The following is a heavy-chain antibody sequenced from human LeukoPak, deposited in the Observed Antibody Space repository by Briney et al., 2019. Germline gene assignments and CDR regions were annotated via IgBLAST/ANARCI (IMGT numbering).Heavy chain of an antibody. D-gene: IGHD3-16*02. V-gene: IGHV1-3*01. Sequence: ASVKVSCKASGYTFTTHAIHWVRQAPGQRLEWMGWINAGDGNTMYSQKFQGRVTFTRDTSASTAYMELYSLTSEDTAVYYSASHLWGIYRPDYWGQGTLVTVSS. CDR2: INAGDGNT. J-gene: IGHJ4*02. CDR1: GYTFTTHA. CDR3: ASHLWGIYRPDY.